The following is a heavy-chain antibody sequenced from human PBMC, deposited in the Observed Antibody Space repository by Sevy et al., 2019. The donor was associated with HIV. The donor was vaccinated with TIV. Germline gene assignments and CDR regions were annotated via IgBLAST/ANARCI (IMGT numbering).Heavy chain of an antibody. J-gene: IGHJ6*02. CDR2: ISYDGSNK. CDR1: GFTFSGFG. V-gene: IGHV3-30*18. Sequence: GGSLRLSCAAFGFTFSGFGMHWVRQAPDKGLEWVALISYDGSNKYYADSVKGRFTISRDKSKNTLYLQMNSLRGEDTAVYYCAKDQGAHYYYGMDVWGQGTTVTVSS. CDR3: AKDQGAHYYYGMDV.